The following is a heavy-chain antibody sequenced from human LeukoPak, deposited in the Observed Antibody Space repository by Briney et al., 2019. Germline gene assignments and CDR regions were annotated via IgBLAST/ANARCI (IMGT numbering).Heavy chain of an antibody. J-gene: IGHJ4*02. CDR1: GGSISSGGYY. CDR2: IYYSGST. D-gene: IGHD6-19*01. CDR3: ARHIGIAVAGPYYFDY. V-gene: IGHV4-31*03. Sequence: PSETLSLTCTVSGGSISSGGYYWSWIRQHPGKGLEWIGYIYYSGSTYYNPSLKSRVTISVDTSKNQFSLKLSSVTAADTAVYYCARHIGIAVAGPYYFDYWGQGTLVTVSS.